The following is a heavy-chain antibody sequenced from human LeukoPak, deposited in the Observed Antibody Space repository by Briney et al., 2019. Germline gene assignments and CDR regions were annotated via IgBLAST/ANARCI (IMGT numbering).Heavy chain of an antibody. J-gene: IGHJ4*02. CDR3: AKMPVSYSSGWSNFDY. D-gene: IGHD6-19*01. Sequence: GGSLRLSCAASGFTFSSYAMSWVRQTPGKGLEWVSGISGKGGSTYYADSVKGRFTIYRDNSKNTLFLQMNSLRAEDTAVYYCAKMPVSYSSGWSNFDYWGQGTLVTVSS. V-gene: IGHV3-23*01. CDR2: ISGKGGST. CDR1: GFTFSSYA.